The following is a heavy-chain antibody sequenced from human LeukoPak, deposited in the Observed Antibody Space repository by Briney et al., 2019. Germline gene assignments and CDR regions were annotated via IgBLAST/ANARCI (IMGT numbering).Heavy chain of an antibody. V-gene: IGHV3-21*04. CDR2: ISSSSYI. Sequence: PGGSLRLSCAASGFTFSSYSMNWVRQAPGKGLEWVSSISSSSYIYYADSVKGRFTISRDNSKNTVYLQMNSLRGEDTAVYFCARGWVVATGGFDMWGQGTMVTVSS. CDR1: GFTFSSYS. CDR3: ARGWVVATGGFDM. J-gene: IGHJ3*02. D-gene: IGHD2-8*02.